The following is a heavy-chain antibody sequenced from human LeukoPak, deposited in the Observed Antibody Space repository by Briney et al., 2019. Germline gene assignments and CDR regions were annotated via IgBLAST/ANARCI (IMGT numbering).Heavy chain of an antibody. Sequence: GGSLRLSCEASGFTFGSHAMYGVRQAPGKGLEWVAGIFGSGGSPHYADPVKGRFTISRDNSRNTVYLQINSLRAEDTAVYYCGKTTVGYSSGQKPAWPVDYWGQGTLVTVSS. CDR1: GFTFGSHA. D-gene: IGHD5-18*01. CDR2: IFGSGGSP. CDR3: GKTTVGYSSGQKPAWPVDY. J-gene: IGHJ4*02. V-gene: IGHV3-23*01.